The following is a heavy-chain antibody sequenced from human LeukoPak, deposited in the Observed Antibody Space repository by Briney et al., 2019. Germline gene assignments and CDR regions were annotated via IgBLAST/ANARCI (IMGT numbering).Heavy chain of an antibody. CDR2: INSDGSST. CDR3: ARSYYEYYYDSSGYYRPYFDY. V-gene: IGHV3-74*01. CDR1: GFTFSSYW. J-gene: IGHJ4*02. Sequence: GSLRLSCAASGFTFSSYWMQWVRQAPGKGLVWVSRINSDGSSTSYADSVKGRFTISIDNDKNTLYLQMNSLRAEDTAVYYCARSYYEYYYDSSGYYRPYFDYWGQGTLVTVSS. D-gene: IGHD3-22*01.